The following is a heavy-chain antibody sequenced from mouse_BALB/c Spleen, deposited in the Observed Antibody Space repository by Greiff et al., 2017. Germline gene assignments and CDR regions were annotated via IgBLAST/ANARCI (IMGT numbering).Heavy chain of an antibody. Sequence: VQLQQSGAELVRPGVSVKISCKGSGYTFTDYAMHWVKQSHAKSLEWIGVISTYYGDASYNQKFKGKATMTVDKSSSTAYMQLSSLTSEDSAVYYCTKGGTRDYWGQGTTLTVSS. V-gene: IGHV1S137*01. CDR2: ISTYYGDA. CDR3: TKGGTRDY. CDR1: GYTFTDYA. J-gene: IGHJ2*01.